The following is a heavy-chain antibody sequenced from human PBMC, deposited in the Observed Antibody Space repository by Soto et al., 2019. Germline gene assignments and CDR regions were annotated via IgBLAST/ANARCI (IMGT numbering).Heavy chain of an antibody. D-gene: IGHD5-12*01. CDR2: IYYSGST. CDR1: GGSISSSSYY. CDR3: ARHAIHSGYDY. Sequence: PSETLSLTCTVSGGSISSSSYYWGWIRQPPGKGLEWIGSIYYSGSTYYNPSLKSRVTISVDTSKNQFSLKLSSVTAADTAVYYCARHAIHSGYDYWGQGTLVTVSS. V-gene: IGHV4-39*01. J-gene: IGHJ4*02.